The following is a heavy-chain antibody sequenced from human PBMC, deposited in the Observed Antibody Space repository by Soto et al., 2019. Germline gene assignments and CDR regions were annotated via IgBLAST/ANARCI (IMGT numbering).Heavy chain of an antibody. CDR1: GFTFSSYS. CDR3: ARDPHYYGSGSYS. Sequence: EVQLVESGGGLVKPGGSLRLSCAASGFTFSSYSMNWVRQAPGKGLEWVSSISSSSSYIYYADSVKGRFTISRDNAKNSLYLQMNSLRAEDTAVYYCARDPHYYGSGSYSGGQGTLVTVSS. D-gene: IGHD3-10*01. V-gene: IGHV3-21*01. CDR2: ISSSSSYI. J-gene: IGHJ4*02.